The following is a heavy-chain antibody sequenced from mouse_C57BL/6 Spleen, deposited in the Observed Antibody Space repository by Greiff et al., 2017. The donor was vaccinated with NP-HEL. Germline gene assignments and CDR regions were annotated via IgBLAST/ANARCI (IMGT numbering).Heavy chain of an antibody. J-gene: IGHJ1*03. CDR2: INPNNGGT. Sequence: SGPELVKPGASVKIPCKASGYTFTDYNMDWVKQSHGKSLEWIGDINPNNGGTIYNQKFKGKATLTVDKSSSTAYMELRSLTSEDTAVYYCARGGHYYGSSPYWYFDVWGTGTTVTVSS. CDR1: GYTFTDYN. V-gene: IGHV1-18*01. D-gene: IGHD1-1*01. CDR3: ARGGHYYGSSPYWYFDV.